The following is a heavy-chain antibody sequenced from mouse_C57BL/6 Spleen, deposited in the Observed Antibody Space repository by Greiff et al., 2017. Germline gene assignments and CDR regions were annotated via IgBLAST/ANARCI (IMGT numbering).Heavy chain of an antibody. CDR1: GYAFSSSW. CDR3: ARNGQLRSYAMDY. CDR2: IYPGDGDT. J-gene: IGHJ4*01. D-gene: IGHD3-2*02. V-gene: IGHV1-82*01. Sequence: QVQLQQSGPELVKPGASVKISCKASGYAFSSSWLNWVKQRPGKGLEWIGRIYPGDGDTNYNGKFKGKATLTADKSSSTAYMQLSSLTSEDSAVYFCARNGQLRSYAMDYWGQGTSVTVSS.